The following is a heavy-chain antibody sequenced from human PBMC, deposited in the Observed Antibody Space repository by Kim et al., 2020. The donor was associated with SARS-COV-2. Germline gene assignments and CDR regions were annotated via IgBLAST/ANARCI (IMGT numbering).Heavy chain of an antibody. J-gene: IGHJ3*02. V-gene: IGHV1-46*01. Sequence: ASVKVSCKASGYTFTSYYMHWVRQAPGQGLEWMGIINPSGGSTSYAQKFQGRVTMTRDTSTSTVYMELSSLRSEDTAVYYCARADGPAYCGGDCYGAFDIWGQGTMVTVSS. D-gene: IGHD2-21*02. CDR3: ARADGPAYCGGDCYGAFDI. CDR2: INPSGGST. CDR1: GYTFTSYY.